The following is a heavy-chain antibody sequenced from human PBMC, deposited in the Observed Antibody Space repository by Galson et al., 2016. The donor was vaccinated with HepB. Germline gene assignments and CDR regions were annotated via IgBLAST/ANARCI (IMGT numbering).Heavy chain of an antibody. V-gene: IGHV4-31*03. CDR2: MYYSGST. CDR1: GDSINIGGYY. Sequence: TLSLTCSVSGDSINIGGYYWSWIRQHPGKGLEYIGYMYYSGSTFYNPSLRGRAAISLDTSENQFSLKLSSVTVADTALYYCVRYSSSRVFAFDIWGQGTVVTVSS. D-gene: IGHD6-13*01. J-gene: IGHJ3*02. CDR3: VRYSSSRVFAFDI.